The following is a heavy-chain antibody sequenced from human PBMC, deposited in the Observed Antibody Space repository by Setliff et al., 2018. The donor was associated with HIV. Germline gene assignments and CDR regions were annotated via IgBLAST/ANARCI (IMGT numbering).Heavy chain of an antibody. J-gene: IGHJ4*02. V-gene: IGHV4-30-4*08. CDR2: ISYSGNT. CDR3: ARHLLRGYIYIVFDY. CDR1: IGSISSGDYY. D-gene: IGHD5-18*01. Sequence: SETLSLTCSLSIGSISSGDYYWSWIRQPPGKGLEWIRYISYSGNTYYNPSLKSRVTISIDTSKNQFSLKLNSVTAADTAVYYCARHLLRGYIYIVFDYWGQGTLVTVSS.